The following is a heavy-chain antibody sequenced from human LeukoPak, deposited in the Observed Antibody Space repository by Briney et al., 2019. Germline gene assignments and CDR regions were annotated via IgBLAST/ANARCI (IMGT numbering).Heavy chain of an antibody. Sequence: PGGSLRLSCAVSGFTVDTRYMSWVRRAPGKGLEWVSVLYTAGDTYYADSVKGRFTISRDYSKNTADLQMNSLRAEDTALYCCATGQMFTSGGFDYWGRGTLVIVSS. J-gene: IGHJ4*02. D-gene: IGHD6-19*01. V-gene: IGHV3-53*01. CDR1: GFTVDTRY. CDR2: LYTAGDT. CDR3: ATGQMFTSGGFDY.